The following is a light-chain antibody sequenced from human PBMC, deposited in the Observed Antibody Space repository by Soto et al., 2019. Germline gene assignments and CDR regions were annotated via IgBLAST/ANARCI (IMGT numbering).Light chain of an antibody. CDR1: QTVGSN. CDR2: GAS. J-gene: IGKJ1*01. Sequence: ETVMTQSPATLSVSPGERATLSCRASQTVGSNLAWYQQTPGRAPRLLIYGASTRATGIPARFSGGGSGTEFTLTISSLQSEDFAVDYCQQYNDWPRTFGQGTKVEI. V-gene: IGKV3-15*01. CDR3: QQYNDWPRT.